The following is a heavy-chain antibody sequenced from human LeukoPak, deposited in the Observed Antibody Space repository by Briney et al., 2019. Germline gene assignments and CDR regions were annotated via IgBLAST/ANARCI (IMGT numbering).Heavy chain of an antibody. Sequence: SQTLSLTCTVFGGSISSGSYYWSWIRQPAGKGLEWIGRIYTSGSTNYNPSLKSRVTISVDTSKNQFSLKLSSVTAADTAVYYCARDDFWSGYHAWGQGTLVTVSS. V-gene: IGHV4-61*02. J-gene: IGHJ5*02. CDR1: GGSISSGSYY. D-gene: IGHD3-3*01. CDR3: ARDDFWSGYHA. CDR2: IYTSGST.